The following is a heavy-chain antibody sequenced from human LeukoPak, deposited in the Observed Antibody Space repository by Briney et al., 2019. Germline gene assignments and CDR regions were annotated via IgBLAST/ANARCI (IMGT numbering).Heavy chain of an antibody. CDR3: ARTYCSGGSCYSGPDY. J-gene: IGHJ4*02. CDR2: INPSGGST. D-gene: IGHD2-15*01. V-gene: IGHV1-46*01. CDR1: GYTFTSYY. Sequence: ASVKVSCKASGYTFTSYYMHWVRQAPGQGLEWMGIINPSGGSTSYAQKFQGRVTMTRDMSTSTVYMELSSLRSEDTAVYYCARTYCSGGSCYSGPDYWGQGTLVTVSS.